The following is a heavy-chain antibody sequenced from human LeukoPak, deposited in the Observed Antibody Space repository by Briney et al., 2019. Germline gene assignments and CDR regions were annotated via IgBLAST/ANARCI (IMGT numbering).Heavy chain of an antibody. CDR2: INSDGSST. V-gene: IGHV3-74*01. CDR3: TNTHLYDILTGYRRAGFGY. J-gene: IGHJ4*02. Sequence: GGSLRLSCAASGFTFSSYWMHWVRQAPGKGLVWVSRINSDGSSTSYADSVKGRFTISRDNAKNTLYLQMNSLRAEDTAVYYCTNTHLYDILTGYRRAGFGYWGQGTLVTVSS. D-gene: IGHD3-9*01. CDR1: GFTFSSYW.